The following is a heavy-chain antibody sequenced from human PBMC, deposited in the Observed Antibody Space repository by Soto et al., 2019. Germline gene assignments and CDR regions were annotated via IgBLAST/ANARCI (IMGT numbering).Heavy chain of an antibody. Sequence: SETLSLTCTVSGGSISSGGYYWSWIRQHPGKGLEWIGYIYYSGSTYYNPSLKGRVTISVDTSKNQFSLKLSSVTAADTAVYYCARGGPFSYGLRGYFDYWGQGTLVTVSS. D-gene: IGHD5-18*01. V-gene: IGHV4-31*03. J-gene: IGHJ4*02. CDR1: GGSISSGGYY. CDR2: IYYSGST. CDR3: ARGGPFSYGLRGYFDY.